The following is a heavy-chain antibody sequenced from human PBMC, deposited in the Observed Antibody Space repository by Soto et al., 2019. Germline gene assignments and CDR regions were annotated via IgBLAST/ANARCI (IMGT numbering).Heavy chain of an antibody. Sequence: ASVKVSCKTSGYTFTSYGISWVRQAPGQGLEWMGWISRHSGNTNYAQKFQGRVTMTTDTSTSTVYMEVRSLRFDDTAVYYCARDTLLGQQWDYGMDVWGQGTTVTVSS. CDR3: ARDTLLGQQWDYGMDV. V-gene: IGHV1-18*01. J-gene: IGHJ6*02. CDR1: GYTFTSYG. CDR2: ISRHSGNT. D-gene: IGHD5-18*01.